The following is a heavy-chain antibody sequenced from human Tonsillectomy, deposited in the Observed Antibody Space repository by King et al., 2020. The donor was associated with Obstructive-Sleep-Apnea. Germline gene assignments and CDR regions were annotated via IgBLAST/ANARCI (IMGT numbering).Heavy chain of an antibody. J-gene: IGHJ4*02. V-gene: IGHV3-33*01. Sequence: VQLVESGGGVGQPGRSLRLSCAAAGFTFSSYGMHWVRQAPGKGLEWVGVIWYDGRNKYYADSVKGRFTISRDNSKNTLYLQMNSLRAEDTAGYYCARDRRSGSYIFDYWGQGTLVTVSS. CDR3: ARDRRSGSYIFDY. D-gene: IGHD3-10*01. CDR2: IWYDGRNK. CDR1: GFTFSSYG.